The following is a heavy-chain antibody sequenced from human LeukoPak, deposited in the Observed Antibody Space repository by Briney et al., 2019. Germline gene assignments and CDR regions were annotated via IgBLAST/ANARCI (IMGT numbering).Heavy chain of an antibody. J-gene: IGHJ6*02. CDR1: GGSLSSSSYY. Sequence: SETLSLTCTVSGGSLSSSSYYWGWIRQPPGKGLEWIGSIYYSGSTYYNPSLKSRVTISVDTSKNQFSLKLSSVTAADTAVYYCARDESGYEYDYYYYCGMDVWGQGTTVTVSS. CDR3: ARDESGYEYDYYYYCGMDV. D-gene: IGHD5-12*01. V-gene: IGHV4-39*07. CDR2: IYYSGST.